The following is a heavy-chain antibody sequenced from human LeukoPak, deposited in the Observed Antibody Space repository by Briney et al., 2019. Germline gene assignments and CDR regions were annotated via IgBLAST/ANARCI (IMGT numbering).Heavy chain of an antibody. V-gene: IGHV3-30*18. J-gene: IGHJ4*02. Sequence: TGGSLRLSCAASGFTFSSYWMSWVRQAPGGGLDWVAVISYDGSNRYYVDSVRGRFTLSRDNSKNTLFLQMNNVSAGDTAVYYCAKVLKDDRAYRSDWYSHPFDSWGQGTLVTVSS. CDR2: ISYDGSNR. CDR1: GFTFSSYW. D-gene: IGHD6-19*01. CDR3: AKVLKDDRAYRSDWYSHPFDS.